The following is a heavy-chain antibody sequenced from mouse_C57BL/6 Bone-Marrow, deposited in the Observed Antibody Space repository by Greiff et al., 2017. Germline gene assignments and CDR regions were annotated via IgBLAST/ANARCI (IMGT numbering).Heavy chain of an antibody. V-gene: IGHV1-64*01. Sequence: VQLQQPGAELVKPGASVKLSCKASGYTFTSYWMHWVKQRPGQGLEWIGMIDPNSGSTNYNEKFKSKATLTVDKSSSTAYMQLSSLTSEDSAVYYGTSADVYSKKGAWFAYWGQGTLVTVSA. J-gene: IGHJ3*01. CDR3: TSADVYSKKGAWFAY. CDR2: IDPNSGST. D-gene: IGHD2-1*01. CDR1: GYTFTSYW.